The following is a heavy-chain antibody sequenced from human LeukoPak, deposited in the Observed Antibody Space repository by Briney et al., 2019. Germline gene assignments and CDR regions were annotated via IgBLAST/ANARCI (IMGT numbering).Heavy chain of an antibody. J-gene: IGHJ4*02. D-gene: IGHD3-22*01. Sequence: GASVKVSRKGSGYTFTGYYMHGVRQAPGQGLEWMGRINPNSGGTNYAQKFQGRVTMTRDTSISTAYMELSRLRSDDTAVYYCARACSYWYYDSSGCFDYWGQGTLVTVSS. CDR3: ARACSYWYYDSSGCFDY. V-gene: IGHV1-2*06. CDR1: GYTFTGYY. CDR2: INPNSGGT.